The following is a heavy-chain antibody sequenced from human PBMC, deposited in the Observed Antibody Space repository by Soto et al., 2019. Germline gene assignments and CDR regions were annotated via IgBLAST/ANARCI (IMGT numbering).Heavy chain of an antibody. J-gene: IGHJ4*02. V-gene: IGHV3-11*01. CDR3: ASDPYCYASGY. CDR1: GFSFSDAY. D-gene: IGHD3-10*01. Sequence: QVQLVESGGGLVKPGGSLRLSCAASGFSFSDAYMTWIRQPPGKGLEWVSYISGSVTTIYYADAVNGRFTVSRDNARNSLYLKINSLRAEDKAFYYCASDPYCYASGYWGQGTLVSVSS. CDR2: ISGSVTTI.